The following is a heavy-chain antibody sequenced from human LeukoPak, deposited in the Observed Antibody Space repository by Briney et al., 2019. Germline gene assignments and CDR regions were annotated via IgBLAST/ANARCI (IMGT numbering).Heavy chain of an antibody. J-gene: IGHJ4*02. V-gene: IGHV3-49*03. D-gene: IGHD5-12*01. CDR2: ISGGTT. Sequence: GGSLRLSCTASGFTFGDYLMSWFRQAPGKGLEWIGFISGGTTEYAASVKGRFTISRDDSTSIAYLQMNSLTTEDTAVYYCSRGSGSWSVYWGQGTLVTVSS. CDR3: SRGSGSWSVY. CDR1: GFTFGDYL.